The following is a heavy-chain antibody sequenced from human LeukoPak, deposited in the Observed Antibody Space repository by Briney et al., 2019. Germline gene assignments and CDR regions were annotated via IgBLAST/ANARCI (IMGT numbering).Heavy chain of an antibody. CDR3: AKVRGYSYGYCVY. CDR2: ISGSGGST. J-gene: IGHJ4*02. Sequence: GGSLRLSCAASGFTFSSYGMSWVRQAPGKGLGWVSAISGSGGSTYYADSVKGRFTISRDNSKNTLYLQMNSLRAEDTAVYYCAKVRGYSYGYCVYWGQGTLVTVSS. V-gene: IGHV3-23*01. D-gene: IGHD5-18*01. CDR1: GFTFSSYG.